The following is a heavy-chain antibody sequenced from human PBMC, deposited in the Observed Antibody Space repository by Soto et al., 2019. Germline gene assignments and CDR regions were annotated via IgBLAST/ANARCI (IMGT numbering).Heavy chain of an antibody. Sequence: EVQLVESGGGLVKPGESLRLSCAASVFTLSNVWMNWVRQAPGKGLEWVARITTKSQGGTTDYAAPVKGRFIISRDESKNMLYLQMNSLKTEDTGVYYCADIAVSHTGDYWGQGTLVTVSS. J-gene: IGHJ4*02. D-gene: IGHD6-19*01. V-gene: IGHV3-15*01. CDR3: ADIAVSHTGDY. CDR2: ITTKSQGGTT. CDR1: VFTLSNVW.